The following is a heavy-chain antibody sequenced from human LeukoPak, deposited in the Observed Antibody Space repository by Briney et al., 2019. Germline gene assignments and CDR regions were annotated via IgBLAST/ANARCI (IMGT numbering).Heavy chain of an antibody. CDR2: VIPSGGGT. Sequence: ASVKVSCRASRYTFNNYYMHWVRQAPGQGLEWMGRVIPSGGGTRYAQKFQGRVTMTRDTSTSTVYMEMSSLRSEDTAVYYCAREAHDSRGPQSGCYFDYWGQGTLVTVSS. CDR3: AREAHDSRGPQSGCYFDY. J-gene: IGHJ4*02. D-gene: IGHD3-22*01. V-gene: IGHV1-46*02. CDR1: RYTFNNYY.